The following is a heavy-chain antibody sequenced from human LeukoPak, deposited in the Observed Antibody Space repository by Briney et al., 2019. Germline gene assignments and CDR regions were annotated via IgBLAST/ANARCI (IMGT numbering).Heavy chain of an antibody. CDR3: ARVTTAVYYYYYMDV. CDR1: GGSFSGYY. J-gene: IGHJ6*03. Sequence: SETLPLTCAVYGGSFSGYYWSWIRQPPGKGLEWIGEINHSGSTNYNPSLKSRVTISVDTSKNQFSLKLSSVTAADTAVYYCARVTTAVYYYYYMDVWGKGTTVTVSS. CDR2: INHSGST. V-gene: IGHV4-34*01. D-gene: IGHD4-11*01.